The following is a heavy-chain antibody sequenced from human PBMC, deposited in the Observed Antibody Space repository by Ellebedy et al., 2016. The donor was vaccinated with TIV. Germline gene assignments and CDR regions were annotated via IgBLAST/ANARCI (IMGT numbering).Heavy chain of an antibody. Sequence: AASVKVSCKASGGSFRSYAISWVRQAPGQGLEWMGGIIPMFGTANYAQKFQGRVTITADESTTTAYMELSSLRSEDTAIYYCARDQYEGQQSPPSPFDYYYSYGLHVWGQGTTVTVSS. CDR3: ARDQYEGQQSPPSPFDYYYSYGLHV. J-gene: IGHJ6*02. CDR2: IIPMFGTA. CDR1: GGSFRSYA. V-gene: IGHV1-69*13. D-gene: IGHD6-13*01.